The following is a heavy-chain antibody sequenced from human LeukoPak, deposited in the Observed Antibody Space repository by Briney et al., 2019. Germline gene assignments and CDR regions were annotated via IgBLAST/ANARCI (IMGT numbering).Heavy chain of an antibody. Sequence: GGSLRLSCAASGFTFSNSWMHWVRQTPGKGLVWVSCLRSDGTTTYAESVKGRFIISRDSAKNTLYLQMNSLRAEDTAVYYCARGGSYKFDYWGQGTLVTVSP. CDR2: LRSDGTT. J-gene: IGHJ4*02. D-gene: IGHD1-26*01. V-gene: IGHV3-74*01. CDR3: ARGGSYKFDY. CDR1: GFTFSNSW.